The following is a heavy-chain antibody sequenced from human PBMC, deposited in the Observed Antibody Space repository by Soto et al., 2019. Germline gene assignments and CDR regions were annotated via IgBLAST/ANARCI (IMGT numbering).Heavy chain of an antibody. CDR1: GYTFTSYD. V-gene: IGHV1-8*01. CDR2: MNHNSGNT. D-gene: IGHD2-2*01. Sequence: QVQLVQSGAEVKKPGASVKVSCKASGYTFTSYDINWVRQATGQGLEGMGWMNHNSGNTGYAQKFQGRVTMTRNPSISTAYMELSSLRSEDTAVYYCARGSGYQLLKYNWFDPWGQGTLVTVSS. J-gene: IGHJ5*02. CDR3: ARGSGYQLLKYNWFDP.